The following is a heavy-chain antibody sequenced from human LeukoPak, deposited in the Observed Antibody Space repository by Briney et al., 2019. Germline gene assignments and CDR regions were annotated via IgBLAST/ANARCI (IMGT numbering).Heavy chain of an antibody. Sequence: GGSLRLSCAASGFTFSTYWMSWVRQAPGKGPEWVANVKQDGSEKYYVDSVKGRFTLSRDSAKNSLFLQMNSLRDEDTAVYYCARYHGGGWDVWGQGTTVTVSS. D-gene: IGHD4-23*01. CDR2: VKQDGSEK. V-gene: IGHV3-7*01. J-gene: IGHJ6*02. CDR1: GFTFSTYW. CDR3: ARYHGGGWDV.